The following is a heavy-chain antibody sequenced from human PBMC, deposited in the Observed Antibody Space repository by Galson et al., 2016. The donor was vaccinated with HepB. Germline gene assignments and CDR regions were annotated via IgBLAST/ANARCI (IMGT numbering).Heavy chain of an antibody. CDR2: LSGSGSIK. CDR1: GFTFSSHA. J-gene: IGHJ6*02. Sequence: SLRLSCAASGFTFSSHAMGWVRQAPGKGLDWVSTLSGSGSIKFYADSVKGRFTISRDNTKNSLYMQMNRLRAEDTAVYYCVRDQFGDYYYGLDVWGQGTTVIVSS. CDR3: VRDQFGDYYYGLDV. D-gene: IGHD3-16*01. V-gene: IGHV3-23*01.